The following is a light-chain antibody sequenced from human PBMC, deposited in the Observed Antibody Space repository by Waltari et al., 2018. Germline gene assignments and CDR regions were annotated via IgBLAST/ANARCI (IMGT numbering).Light chain of an antibody. Sequence: QSVLTQPPSMSGTPGQRVTISCSGSNFNIGSTYVYWYQQFPGMAPQLLIYRNTERPSGVPDRFSASKAGASASLAISGLRSEDEADYHCAAGDDSLSGRVFGGGTKLTV. J-gene: IGLJ2*01. V-gene: IGLV1-47*01. CDR3: AAGDDSLSGRV. CDR2: RNT. CDR1: NFNIGSTY.